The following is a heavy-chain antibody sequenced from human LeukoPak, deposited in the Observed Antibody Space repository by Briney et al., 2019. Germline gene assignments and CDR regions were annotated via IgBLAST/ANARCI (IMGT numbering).Heavy chain of an antibody. CDR1: GGTFSSYA. Sequence: ASVKVSCKASGGTFSSYAISWVRQAPGQGLEWMGGIIPIFGTANYAQKFQGRVTITADKSTSTAYMELSSLRAEDTAVYYCAKSGFMITFGGAPSFDYWGQGTLVTVSS. J-gene: IGHJ4*02. V-gene: IGHV1-69*06. CDR2: IIPIFGTA. D-gene: IGHD3-16*01. CDR3: AKSGFMITFGGAPSFDY.